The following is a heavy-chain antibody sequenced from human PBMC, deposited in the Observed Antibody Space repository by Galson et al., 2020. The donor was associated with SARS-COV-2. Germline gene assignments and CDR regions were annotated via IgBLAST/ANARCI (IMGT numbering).Heavy chain of an antibody. J-gene: IGHJ4*02. D-gene: IGHD3-10*01. V-gene: IGHV3-21*01. CDR3: ARSPPASTSGTSIYFDY. CDR2: LDTSSTYI. Sequence: GESLKISCAASGFAFSSYTMNWVRQAPGKGLEWVASLDTSSTYIYHADSLKGRFTISRDNAENSLYLQINSLRAEDTAVYYCARSPPASTSGTSIYFDYWGQGTQVTVSS. CDR1: GFAFSSYT.